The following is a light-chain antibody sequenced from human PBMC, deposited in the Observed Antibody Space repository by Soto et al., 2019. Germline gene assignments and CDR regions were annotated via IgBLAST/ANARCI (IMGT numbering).Light chain of an antibody. CDR1: QTVSSF. Sequence: EIVLTQSPATLSLSPGERATLSCRASQTVSSFLAWYQQKPGQAPRLLIYDAFNRATGIPARFSGSGSGTDFTLTISSLEPEDFAVYYCQQRGSWPITFGQGTRLEIK. J-gene: IGKJ5*01. CDR3: QQRGSWPIT. CDR2: DAF. V-gene: IGKV3-11*01.